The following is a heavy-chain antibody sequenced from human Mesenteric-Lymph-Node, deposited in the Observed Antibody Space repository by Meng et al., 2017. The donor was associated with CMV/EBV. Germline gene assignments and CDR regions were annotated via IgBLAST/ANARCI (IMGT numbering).Heavy chain of an antibody. V-gene: IGHV3-53*01. CDR2: IYSSGST. D-gene: IGHD2-2*01. J-gene: IGHJ4*02. Sequence: GESLKISCAASGFTFSSYAVHWVRQAPGKGLEWVSVIYSSGSTYYADSVKGRFTISRDNSKNTLYFQMNSLRGEDTAIYYCASAGCASCSDFWGQGTLVTVSS. CDR3: ASAGCASCSDF. CDR1: GFTFSSYA.